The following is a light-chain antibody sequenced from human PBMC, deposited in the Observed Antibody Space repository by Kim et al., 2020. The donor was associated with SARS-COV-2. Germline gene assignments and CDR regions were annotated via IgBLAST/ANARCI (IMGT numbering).Light chain of an antibody. CDR2: SAS. J-gene: IGKJ2*01. CDR1: QGIRKD. Sequence: AIQMTQSPSSLSASVGDRVTITCRASQGIRKDLGWYQQKPGKAPKLLIYSASSLAGGVPSRFSGSGSGTDFTLTISSLQPEDFATYYSIQESYYPFTCGQETKLEI. CDR3: IQESYYPFT. V-gene: IGKV1-6*01.